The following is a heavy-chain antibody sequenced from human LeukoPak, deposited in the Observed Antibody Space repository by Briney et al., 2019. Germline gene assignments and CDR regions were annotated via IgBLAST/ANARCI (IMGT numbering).Heavy chain of an antibody. Sequence: SETLSLTCTVSGGSISSYYWSWIRQPPGKGLEWIGYIYYSGSTNYNPSLKSRVTISVDTSKNQFSLKLSSVTAADTAVYYCARGSITRVGGVSEPILDYGGQGTLVTVPS. CDR2: IYYSGST. CDR1: GGSISSYY. J-gene: IGHJ4*02. D-gene: IGHD3-10*01. V-gene: IGHV4-59*01. CDR3: ARGSITRVGGVSEPILDY.